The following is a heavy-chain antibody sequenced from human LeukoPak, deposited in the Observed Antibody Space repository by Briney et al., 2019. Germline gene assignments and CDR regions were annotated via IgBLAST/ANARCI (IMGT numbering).Heavy chain of an antibody. D-gene: IGHD3-10*01. V-gene: IGHV1-69*13. Sequence: GASVKVSCKASGYTFTSYDINWVRQAPGQGLEWMGGIIPIFGTANYAQKFQGRVTITADESTSTAYMELSSLRSEDTAVYYCARGDGSGSYFDYWGQGTLVTVSS. CDR1: GYTFTSYD. CDR2: IIPIFGTA. J-gene: IGHJ4*02. CDR3: ARGDGSGSYFDY.